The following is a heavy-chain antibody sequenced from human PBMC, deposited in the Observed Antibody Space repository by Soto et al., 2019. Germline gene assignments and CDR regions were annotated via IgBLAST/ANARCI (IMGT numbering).Heavy chain of an antibody. Sequence: QVQLLQSGGEVRKPGASVKVSCKASGYTFSKYGISWVRQARGQGLEWMAWIDPSNGNTNYAQKFEGTVTLTTDTTTTTAYMDLRSVKSDDAAVYCCAGGVPESDVYYYYMDVWGKGTTVTVSS. CDR1: GYTFSKYG. J-gene: IGHJ6*03. V-gene: IGHV1-18*01. CDR3: AGGVPESDVYYYYMDV. CDR2: IDPSNGNT.